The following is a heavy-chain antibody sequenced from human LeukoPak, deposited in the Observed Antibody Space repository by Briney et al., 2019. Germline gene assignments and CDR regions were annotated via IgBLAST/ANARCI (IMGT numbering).Heavy chain of an antibody. CDR3: ARGGGCSYGYSS. V-gene: IGHV4-34*01. CDR1: GGSFSGYS. CDR2: INHSGST. D-gene: IGHD5-18*01. J-gene: IGHJ5*02. Sequence: PSETLSLTCAVYGGSFSGYSWSWIRQPPGKGLEWIGEINHSGSTNYNPSLKCRVTISVDTSKNQFSLKLSSVTAADTAVYYCARGGGCSYGYSSWGQGTLVTVSS.